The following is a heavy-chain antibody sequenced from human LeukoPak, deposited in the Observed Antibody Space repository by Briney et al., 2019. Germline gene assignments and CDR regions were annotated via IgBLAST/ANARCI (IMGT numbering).Heavy chain of an antibody. V-gene: IGHV4-61*02. D-gene: IGHD3-3*01. Sequence: SETLSLTCTVSGGSISSGTYYWSWIRQPAGKALEWIGRIYTGGSTNYNPSLKSRVTISVDTSKNQFSLKLSSVTAADTAVYYCASQHYDSWSGYSWLDPWGQGTLVTVSS. CDR2: IYTGGST. CDR1: GGSISSGTYY. CDR3: ASQHYDSWSGYSWLDP. J-gene: IGHJ5*02.